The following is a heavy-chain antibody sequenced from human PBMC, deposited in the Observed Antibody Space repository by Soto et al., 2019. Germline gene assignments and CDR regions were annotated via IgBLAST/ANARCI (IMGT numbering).Heavy chain of an antibody. V-gene: IGHV4-59*08. CDR1: GGSISSYY. Sequence: SETLSLTCTVSGGSISSYYWSWIRQPPGKGLEWIGYIYYSGSTNYNPSLKSRVTISVDTSKNQFSLKLSSVTAADTAVYYCARLFGYSSSFDYWGQGTLVTVSS. CDR3: ARLFGYSSSFDY. CDR2: IYYSGST. D-gene: IGHD6-6*01. J-gene: IGHJ4*02.